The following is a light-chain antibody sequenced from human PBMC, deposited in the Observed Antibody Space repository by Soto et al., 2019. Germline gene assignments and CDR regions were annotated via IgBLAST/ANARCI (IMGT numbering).Light chain of an antibody. CDR3: QQSYSTPAT. V-gene: IGKV4-1*01. Sequence: DIVMTQSPDSLAVSLGERATINCRSSQSVLFSSNNKNYLAWYQQKPRQPPKLLIYWASTRESGVPDRFSGSGSGTDFTLTINSLQAEDVAVYYCQQSYSTPATFGQGTKVEIK. CDR2: WAS. CDR1: QSVLFSSNNKNY. J-gene: IGKJ1*01.